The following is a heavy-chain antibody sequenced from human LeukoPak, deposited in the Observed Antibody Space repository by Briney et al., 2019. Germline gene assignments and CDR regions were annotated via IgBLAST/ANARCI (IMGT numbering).Heavy chain of an antibody. Sequence: SETLFLTCTVSGGSISSSSYYWGWIRQPPGKGLEWIGSIYYSGSTYYNPSLKSRVTISVDTSKNQFSLKLSSVTAADTAVYYCARKGLYSTAWSEFDPWGQGTLVTVSS. CDR3: ARKGLYSTAWSEFDP. V-gene: IGHV4-39*07. CDR1: GGSISSSSYY. D-gene: IGHD4-11*01. J-gene: IGHJ5*02. CDR2: IYYSGST.